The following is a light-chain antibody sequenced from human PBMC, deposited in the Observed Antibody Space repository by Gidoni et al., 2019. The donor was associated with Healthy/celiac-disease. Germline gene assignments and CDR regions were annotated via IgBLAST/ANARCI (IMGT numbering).Light chain of an antibody. CDR3: QQYGSSPRVLT. V-gene: IGKV3-20*01. J-gene: IGKJ4*01. CDR1: QSVSSSY. CDR2: GAS. Sequence: VLTPSPGTLSLSPGERATLSCRASQSVSSSYLAWYQQKPGQAPRLLIYGASSRATGIPDRFSGSGSGTDFTLTISRLEREDFAVYYCQQYGSSPRVLTFGGGTKVEIK.